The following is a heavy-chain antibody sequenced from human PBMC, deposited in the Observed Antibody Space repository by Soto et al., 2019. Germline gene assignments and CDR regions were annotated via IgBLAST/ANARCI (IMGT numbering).Heavy chain of an antibody. CDR1: GGYISSGDCY. D-gene: IGHD6-6*01. J-gene: IGHJ5*02. V-gene: IGHV4-30-4*01. CDR2: IYYSGST. CDR3: ARERPDGARLDP. Sequence: QVQLQESGPGLVKPSQTLSLTCTVSGGYISSGDCYWSWIRQPPGKGLEWIGYIYYSGSTYYNPSLKSRVTIPVDTSKNQFSLKLSSVTAADTAVYYCARERPDGARLDPWGQGTLVTASS.